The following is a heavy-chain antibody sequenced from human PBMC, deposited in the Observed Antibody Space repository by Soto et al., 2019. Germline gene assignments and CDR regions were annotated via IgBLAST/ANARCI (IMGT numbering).Heavy chain of an antibody. V-gene: IGHV1-69*04. D-gene: IGHD4-17*01. J-gene: IGHJ6*03. CDR3: ARVAGMRTVAEGYYYSIDV. CDR2: VIPILGVA. Sequence: QVQLVQSGAEVKKTGSSVKVSCKASGDTFSNHTISWVRQAPGQGLEWLGRVIPILGVANSAQKFQGRVTITADKPTPTDDMELSSVRPADTAVYYCARVAGMRTVAEGYYYSIDVCGKGTTVTVSS. CDR1: GDTFSNHT.